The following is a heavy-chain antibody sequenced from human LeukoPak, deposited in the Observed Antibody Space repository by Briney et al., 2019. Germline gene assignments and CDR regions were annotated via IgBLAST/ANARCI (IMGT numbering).Heavy chain of an antibody. CDR3: AREGPRGNSQFDY. D-gene: IGHD2/OR15-2a*01. CDR1: GFTFSSYG. Sequence: GGPLRLSCAASGFTFSSYGMHWVRQAPGKGLEWVALIWYDGSNKYYTDSVKGRLTISRDNSKNTLYLQMNSLRAEDTAIYYCAREGPRGNSQFDYWGQGTLVTVSS. J-gene: IGHJ4*02. CDR2: IWYDGSNK. V-gene: IGHV3-33*01.